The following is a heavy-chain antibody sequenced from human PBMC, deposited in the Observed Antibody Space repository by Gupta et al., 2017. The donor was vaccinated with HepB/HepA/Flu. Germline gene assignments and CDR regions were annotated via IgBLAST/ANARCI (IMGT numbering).Heavy chain of an antibody. V-gene: IGHV5-51*01. CDR2: IYPGDSDT. CDR3: ARLLIPWFDSGAGDYYFDY. CDR1: GYSFTSYW. J-gene: IGHJ4*02. D-gene: IGHD2-15*01. Sequence: EVQLVQSGAEVKKPGESLKISCKGSGYSFTSYWTGWVRPMPGKGLEWMGIIYPGDSDTRYSPSFQGQVTISADKSISTAYLQWSSLKASDTAMYYCARLLIPWFDSGAGDYYFDYWGQGTLVTVSS.